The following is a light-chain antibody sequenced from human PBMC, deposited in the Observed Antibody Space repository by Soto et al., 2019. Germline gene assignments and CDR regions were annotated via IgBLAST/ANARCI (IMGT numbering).Light chain of an antibody. J-gene: IGLJ1*01. V-gene: IGLV2-14*01. CDR1: NSDVGGYNY. CDR3: SSYTSSSTDV. Sequence: QSVLTQPASVSGSPGQSITISCTGTNSDVGGYNYVSWYQQHPGKAPKLMIYDVSNRPSGVSNRFSGSKSGNTASLTISGLQAEDEADYYCSSYTSSSTDVFGTGTKVTVL. CDR2: DVS.